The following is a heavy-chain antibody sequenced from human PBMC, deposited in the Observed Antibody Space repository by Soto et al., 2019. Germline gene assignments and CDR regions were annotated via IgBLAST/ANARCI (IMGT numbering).Heavy chain of an antibody. J-gene: IGHJ6*02. CDR3: ARRRGFPYYYGMDV. CDR2: IYHSGST. V-gene: IGHV4-30-2*01. Sequence: SETLSLSCAVSGGSISSGGYSWSWIRQPPGKGLEWIGYIYHSGSTYYNPSLKSRVTISVDRSKNQFSLKLSSVTAADTAVYYCARRRGFPYYYGMDVWGQGTTVTVSS. D-gene: IGHD5-12*01. CDR1: GGSISSGGYS.